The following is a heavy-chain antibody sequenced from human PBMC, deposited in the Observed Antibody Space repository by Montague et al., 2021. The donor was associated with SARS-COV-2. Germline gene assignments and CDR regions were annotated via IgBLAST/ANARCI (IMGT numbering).Heavy chain of an antibody. D-gene: IGHD7-27*01. CDR1: GGSLSTPHY. V-gene: IGHV4-4*02. CDR3: ACGRITRGWPDP. J-gene: IGHJ5*02. Sequence: SETLSLTCAVSGGSLSTPHYWNWVRQPPGKGLEWIGEIHHSGNANYNASFNGRAAISVDKSKNQFSLTLTSVTAADTAVYYCACGRITRGWPDPWGQGTLVTVSS. CDR2: IHHSGNA.